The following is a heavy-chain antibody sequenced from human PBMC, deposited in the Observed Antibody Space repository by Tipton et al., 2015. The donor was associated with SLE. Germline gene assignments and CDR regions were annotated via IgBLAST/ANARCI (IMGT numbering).Heavy chain of an antibody. V-gene: IGHV3-30*04. CDR1: GFTFNTYA. D-gene: IGHD5-12*01. J-gene: IGHJ6*02. CDR2: ISYDGSNK. Sequence: SLRLSCVASGFTFNTYAMHWVRQAPGKGLEWVAVISYDGSNKYYADSVKGRFTISRDNSKNTLYLQMNSLRAEDTAVYYCARSLLSGYDSYGMDVWGQGTTVTVSS. CDR3: ARSLLSGYDSYGMDV.